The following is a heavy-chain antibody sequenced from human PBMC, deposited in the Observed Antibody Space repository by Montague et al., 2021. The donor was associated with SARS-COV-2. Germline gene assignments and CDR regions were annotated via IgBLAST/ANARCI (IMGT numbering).Heavy chain of an antibody. CDR1: GFPVSSNY. Sequence: SRSLSLSASGFPVSSNYMSWVRQAPGKGLEWVSDIYSGGSTYYADSVKGRFTISRDNSKNTVYLQMNSLRAEDTAVYYCARDTPKQLNYYYGMDVWGQGTTVTVSS. V-gene: IGHV3-66*01. CDR2: IYSGGST. CDR3: ARDTPKQLNYYYGMDV. J-gene: IGHJ6*02. D-gene: IGHD6-13*01.